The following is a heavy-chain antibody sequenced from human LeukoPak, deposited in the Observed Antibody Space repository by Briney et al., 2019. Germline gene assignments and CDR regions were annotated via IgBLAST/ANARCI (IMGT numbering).Heavy chain of an antibody. Sequence: GGSLRLSCAASGFTFSSYSMNWVRQAPGKGLEWVSSISSSSSYIYYADSVKGRFTISRDNAKNSLYLQMNSLRAEDTAVYYCARGGIVGATTGGNYFDYWGQGTLVTVSS. CDR3: ARGGIVGATTGGNYFDY. CDR2: ISSSSSYI. D-gene: IGHD1-26*01. J-gene: IGHJ4*02. CDR1: GFTFSSYS. V-gene: IGHV3-21*01.